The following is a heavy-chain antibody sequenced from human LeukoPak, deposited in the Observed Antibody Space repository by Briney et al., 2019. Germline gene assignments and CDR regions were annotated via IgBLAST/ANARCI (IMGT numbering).Heavy chain of an antibody. CDR1: GGSFSGYY. CDR3: ARGMLLWLGEYPLAFDI. CDR2: INHSGST. D-gene: IGHD3-10*01. V-gene: IGHV4-34*01. J-gene: IGHJ3*02. Sequence: SETLSLTCAVYGGSFSGYYWSWIRQPPGKGLEWIGEINHSGSTNYNPSLKSRVTISVDTSKNQFSLKLSSVTAADTAVYYCARGMLLWLGEYPLAFDIWGQGTMVTVSS.